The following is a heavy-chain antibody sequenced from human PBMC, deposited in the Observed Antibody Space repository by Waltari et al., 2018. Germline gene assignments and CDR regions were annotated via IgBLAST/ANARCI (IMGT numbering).Heavy chain of an antibody. J-gene: IGHJ4*02. CDR3: ARLYYDSSGWPLIDY. Sequence: QVQLQESGPGLVKPSETLSLTCSVSGDSLNSHYWGWIRQPPGKGLEWIGYIYYSGSTKYSPSLKSRVTISVDTSKNQFSLKLSSVTAADTAVYYCARLYYDSSGWPLIDYWGQGTLVTVSS. D-gene: IGHD3-22*01. CDR1: GDSLNSHY. V-gene: IGHV4-59*11. CDR2: IYYSGST.